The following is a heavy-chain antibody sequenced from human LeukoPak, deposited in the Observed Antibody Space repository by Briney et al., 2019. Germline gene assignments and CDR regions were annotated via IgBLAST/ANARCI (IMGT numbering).Heavy chain of an antibody. CDR1: GYSFPTYW. D-gene: IGHD3-10*01. CDR3: ARRYYGSGSYFLDY. Sequence: GESLKISCKGSGYSFPTYWIGWVRQMPGKGLEWMGIIYPGDSDTRYSPSFQGQVTISADKSVSTAYLQWSSLKASDTAMYYCARRYYGSGSYFLDYWGQGTLVTVSS. CDR2: IYPGDSDT. J-gene: IGHJ4*02. V-gene: IGHV5-51*01.